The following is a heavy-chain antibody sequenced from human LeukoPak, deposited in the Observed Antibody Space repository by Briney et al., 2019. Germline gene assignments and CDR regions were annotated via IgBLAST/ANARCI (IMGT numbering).Heavy chain of an antibody. Sequence: PGGSLRLSCAASGFTFDDYAMHWVRQAPGKGLEWVSGISWNSGSIGYADSVKGRFTISRDNAKTSLYLQMNSLRAEDTALYYCAKDFYYYDSSGVFDYWGQGTLVTVSS. V-gene: IGHV3-9*01. D-gene: IGHD3-22*01. J-gene: IGHJ4*02. CDR3: AKDFYYYDSSGVFDY. CDR1: GFTFDDYA. CDR2: ISWNSGSI.